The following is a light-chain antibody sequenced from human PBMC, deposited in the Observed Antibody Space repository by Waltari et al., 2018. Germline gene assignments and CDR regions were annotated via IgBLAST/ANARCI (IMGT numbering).Light chain of an antibody. CDR3: QQYNSYSEYT. J-gene: IGKJ2*01. Sequence: DIQMTQSPSTLSASVGDTVTITCRASRSISRWLAWFQQKPGKAPKLLIYKASTLERGVPSRFSGSGSGSEFNITISSLQPDDLATYYCQQYNSYSEYTFGQGTKLEMK. V-gene: IGKV1-5*03. CDR1: RSISRW. CDR2: KAS.